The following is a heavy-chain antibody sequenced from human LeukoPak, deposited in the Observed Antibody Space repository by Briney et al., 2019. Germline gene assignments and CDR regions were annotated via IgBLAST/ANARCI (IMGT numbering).Heavy chain of an antibody. V-gene: IGHV4-34*01. CDR3: ARFYSSSIYFDY. J-gene: IGHJ4*02. CDR2: INHSGST. CDR1: GGSFSGYY. D-gene: IGHD6-6*01. Sequence: PSETLSLTCAVYGGSFSGYYWSWIRQPPGKGLEWIGEINHSGSTNYSPSLKSRVTISVDTSKNQFSLKLSSVTAADTAVYYCARFYSSSIYFDYWGQGTLVTVSS.